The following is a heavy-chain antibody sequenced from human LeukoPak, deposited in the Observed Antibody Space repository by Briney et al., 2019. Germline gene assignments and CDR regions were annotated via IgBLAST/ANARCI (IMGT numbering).Heavy chain of an antibody. CDR2: INHSGST. Sequence: PSETLSLTCAVYGGSFSGYYWSWIRQPPGKGLEWIGEINHSGSTNYNPSLKSRVTISVDTSKNQFSLKLSSVTAADTAVYYCARHRRYCSSTSCYRGWFDPWGQGTLVTVSS. CDR1: GGSFSGYY. J-gene: IGHJ5*02. V-gene: IGHV4-34*01. D-gene: IGHD2-2*01. CDR3: ARHRRYCSSTSCYRGWFDP.